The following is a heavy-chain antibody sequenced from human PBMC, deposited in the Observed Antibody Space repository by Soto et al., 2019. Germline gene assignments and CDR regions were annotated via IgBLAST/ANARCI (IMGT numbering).Heavy chain of an antibody. D-gene: IGHD2-21*02. CDR1: GFTFSTYW. CDR3: ACGGGWVFDF. CDR2: IKKDGSDK. J-gene: IGHJ4*02. Sequence: ESGGGLVQPGGSLSLSCAASGFTFSTYWMSWFRQAPGKGLEWVANIKKDGSDKYYVDSVRGRFTISRDNAKNSLYLQMNSLRAEDTAVYYCACGGGWVFDFWGQGTLVTVSS. V-gene: IGHV3-7*01.